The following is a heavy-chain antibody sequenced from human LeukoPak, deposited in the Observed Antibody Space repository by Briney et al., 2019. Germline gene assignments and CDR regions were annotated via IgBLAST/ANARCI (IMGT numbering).Heavy chain of an antibody. Sequence: GRCRRLSCAASGFTFDDYAMHWVRQAPGKCLEWVSGFSWNSGSIGYADSVKDRFTISRDNDKHCLYLQMNSLRAEDTGLYYCEKDLSSYYDILTGQDYWGQGTLVTVSS. CDR1: GFTFDDYA. J-gene: IGHJ4*02. D-gene: IGHD3-9*01. CDR3: EKDLSSYYDILTGQDY. CDR2: FSWNSGSI. V-gene: IGHV3-9*01.